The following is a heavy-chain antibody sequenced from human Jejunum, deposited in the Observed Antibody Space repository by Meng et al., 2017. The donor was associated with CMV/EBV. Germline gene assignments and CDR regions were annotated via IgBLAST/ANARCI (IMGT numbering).Heavy chain of an antibody. D-gene: IGHD2-8*01. CDR3: ATNAFDY. CDR1: GYTFTSNG. CDR2: INTDNGDT. J-gene: IGHJ4*02. Sequence: QVQLLQSGSELKKTGASGKVSFKASGYTFTSNGLIWVRQAPGQGPEWMGWINTDNGDTRFSQHLQGRVTISTDTSATTAYMELSSLRLDDTAIYYCATNAFDYWGQGTLVTVSS. V-gene: IGHV1-3*04.